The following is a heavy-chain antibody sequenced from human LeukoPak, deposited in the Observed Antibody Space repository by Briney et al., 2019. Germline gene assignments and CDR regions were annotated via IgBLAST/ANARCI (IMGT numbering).Heavy chain of an antibody. J-gene: IGHJ6*03. Sequence: PGGSLRLSCAASGFTFSRYSMNWVRQAPGKGLEWVSSISSSSSYIYYADSVKGRFTISRDNAKNSLYLQMNSLRAEDTAVYYCARAQLDLYYYSMDVWGRGTTVTVSS. CDR1: GFTFSRYS. V-gene: IGHV3-21*01. CDR2: ISSSSSYI. CDR3: ARAQLDLYYYSMDV. D-gene: IGHD1-1*01.